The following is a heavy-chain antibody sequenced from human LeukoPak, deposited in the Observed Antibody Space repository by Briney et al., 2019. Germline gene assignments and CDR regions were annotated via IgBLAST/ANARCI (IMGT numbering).Heavy chain of an antibody. CDR3: ARGITMIEK. D-gene: IGHD3-22*01. CDR2: IYSGGST. V-gene: IGHV3-53*01. CDR1: GFTVSDNY. J-gene: IGHJ4*02. Sequence: GVLRLSCAASGFTVSDNYMSWVRQAPGKGLEWVSNIYSGGSTNYADSVKGRFTISSDNSKNTLYLQMNSLRAEDTAVYYCARGITMIEKWGQGTLVTVSS.